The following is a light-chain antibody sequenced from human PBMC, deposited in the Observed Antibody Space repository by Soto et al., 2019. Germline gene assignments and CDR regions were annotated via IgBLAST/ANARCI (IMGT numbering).Light chain of an antibody. V-gene: IGKV1-8*01. CDR3: QQYNHWPRT. CDR2: AAS. Sequence: AIRRTHSPSSFSASTGDRVTITCRASQGISSYLAWYQQKPGKAPKLLIYAASSLQSGVPSRFSGSASGTEFTLTISSLQSEDAAVYYGQQYNHWPRTFGRGTKVDIK. CDR1: QGISSY. J-gene: IGKJ4*02.